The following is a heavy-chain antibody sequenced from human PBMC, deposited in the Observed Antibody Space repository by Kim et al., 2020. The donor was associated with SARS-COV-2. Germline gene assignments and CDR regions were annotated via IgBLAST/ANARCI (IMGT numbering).Heavy chain of an antibody. CDR3: VRATVITPRHFYL. CDR2: IYYNGNT. Sequence: SETLSLTCTVSGGSIRNNNYYWNWIRQHAGKGLEYIGYIYYNGNTYVSPSLKRRVSISVDTSKNQFSLKVTSMTAADTAVYYCVRATVITPRHFYLWGPG. V-gene: IGHV4-31*03. CDR1: GGSIRNNNYY. D-gene: IGHD3-16*02. J-gene: IGHJ4*02.